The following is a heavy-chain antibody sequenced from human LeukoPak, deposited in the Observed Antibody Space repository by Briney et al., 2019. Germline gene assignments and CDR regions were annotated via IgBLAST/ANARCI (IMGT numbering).Heavy chain of an antibody. J-gene: IGHJ4*02. CDR2: ISGSGGST. Sequence: GGSLRLSCAASGFTFSSYAMSWVRQAPGRGLEWVSSISGSGGSTWYTDSVKGRFTISRDNSRNTLYLQMNSLRDEDTAVYYCAKGMGDTLGDFDFWGQGTLVTVSS. V-gene: IGHV3-23*01. CDR1: GFTFSSYA. D-gene: IGHD1-26*01. CDR3: AKGMGDTLGDFDF.